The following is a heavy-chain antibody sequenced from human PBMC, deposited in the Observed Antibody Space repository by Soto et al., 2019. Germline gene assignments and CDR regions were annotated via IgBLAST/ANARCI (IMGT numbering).Heavy chain of an antibody. CDR3: AKFFVETGGSSGWPWSFHF. J-gene: IGHJ4*02. D-gene: IGHD6-25*01. CDR2: ISGTGGTT. V-gene: IGHV3-23*01. CDR1: GFTFSSYA. Sequence: EVQLLESGGGLVQPGGSLRLCCAASGFTFSSYAMSWVRQAPGKGLEWVSAISGTGGTTYYADSVKGRFTISRDNSRNTLHLQMNSLRAEDTAIYYCAKFFVETGGSSGWPWSFHFWGQGTLVTVSS.